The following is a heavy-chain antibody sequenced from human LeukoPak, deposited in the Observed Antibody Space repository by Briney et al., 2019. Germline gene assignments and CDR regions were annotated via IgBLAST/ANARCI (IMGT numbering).Heavy chain of an antibody. CDR1: GYTFTGYY. CDR2: INPSGGST. CDR3: ARDHQYGDYDGTFDY. Sequence: ASVKVSCKASGYTFTGYYMHWVRQAPGQGLEWMGIINPSGGSTSYAQKFQGRVTMTRDMSTSTVYMELSSPRSEDTAVYYCARDHQYGDYDGTFDYWGQGTLVTVSS. D-gene: IGHD4-17*01. V-gene: IGHV1-46*01. J-gene: IGHJ4*02.